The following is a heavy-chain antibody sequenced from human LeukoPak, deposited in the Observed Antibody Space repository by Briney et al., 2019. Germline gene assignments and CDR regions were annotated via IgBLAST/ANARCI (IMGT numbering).Heavy chain of an antibody. CDR3: ARRDYGGKYYYYGMDV. CDR2: MWSDGSSK. J-gene: IGHJ6*02. Sequence: GRSLRLSCAASGFTFSSYGMHWVRQAPGKGLEWVAVMWSDGSSKHYADSVKGRFTISRDNSKNTLYLQMNSLRAEDTAVYYCARRDYGGKYYYYGMDVWGQGTTVTVSS. D-gene: IGHD4-23*01. V-gene: IGHV3-33*01. CDR1: GFTFSSYG.